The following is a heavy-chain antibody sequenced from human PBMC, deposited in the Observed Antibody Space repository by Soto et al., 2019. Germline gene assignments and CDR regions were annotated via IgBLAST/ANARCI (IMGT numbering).Heavy chain of an antibody. CDR1: GYTFTSYG. J-gene: IGHJ6*02. CDR3: ARDRWDYGDYYDGMDV. Sequence: ASVKVSCKASGYTFTSYGISWVRQAPGQGLEWMGWISAYNGNTNYAQKLQGRVTMTTDTSTSTAYMELRSLRSDATAVDYCARDRWDYGDYYDGMDVWGQGTTVTVSS. V-gene: IGHV1-18*01. D-gene: IGHD4-17*01. CDR2: ISAYNGNT.